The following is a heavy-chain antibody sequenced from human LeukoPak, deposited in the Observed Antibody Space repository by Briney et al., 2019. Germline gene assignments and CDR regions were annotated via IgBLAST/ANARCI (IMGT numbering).Heavy chain of an antibody. CDR2: INIGGTNT. CDR1: GFTFSDYY. CDR3: ATDGAGFDT. Sequence: GGSLRLSRAASGFTFSDYYMSWIRQAPGKGLEWLSYINIGGTNTHYADSVKGRFTISRDNAKKSLYLEMNNLRAEDTAVYYCATDGAGFDTWGQGVLVTVSS. V-gene: IGHV3-11*01. J-gene: IGHJ5*02.